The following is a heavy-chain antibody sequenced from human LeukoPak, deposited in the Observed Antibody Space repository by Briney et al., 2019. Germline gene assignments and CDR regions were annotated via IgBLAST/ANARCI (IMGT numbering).Heavy chain of an antibody. CDR3: ARHRGGDDGLDAFDI. J-gene: IGHJ3*02. D-gene: IGHD4-17*01. CDR2: IDPSDSYT. CDR1: GYSFTSYC. Sequence: PGESLRISCKDSGYSFTSYCISWVRQMPGKGLEWMGRIDPSDSYTNYSPSFQGHVTISADKSISTAYLQLSSLKASDTAMYYCARHRGGDDGLDAFDIWGQGTMVTVSS. V-gene: IGHV5-10-1*01.